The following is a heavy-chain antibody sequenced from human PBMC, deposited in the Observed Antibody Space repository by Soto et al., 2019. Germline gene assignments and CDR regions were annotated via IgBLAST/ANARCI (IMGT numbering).Heavy chain of an antibody. CDR2: ISSSGSTI. D-gene: IGHD3-10*01. CDR3: ARASLWFGDLGMDV. Sequence: GGPQRLSYTASEFNFSSYEMNWVSQAPGKGLEWVSYISSSGSTIYYADSVKGRFTISRDNAKNSLYLQMNSLRAEDTAVYYCARASLWFGDLGMDVWGQGTTVTVSS. V-gene: IGHV3-48*03. CDR1: EFNFSSYE. J-gene: IGHJ6*02.